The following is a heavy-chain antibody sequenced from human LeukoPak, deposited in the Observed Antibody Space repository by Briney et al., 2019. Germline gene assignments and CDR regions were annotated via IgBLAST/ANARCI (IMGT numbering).Heavy chain of an antibody. D-gene: IGHD3-22*01. CDR2: ISGSGGNT. Sequence: GGSLRLSCAASGFTFSTYAVNWARQAPGKGLEWVSTISGSGGNTYYADSVKGRFTISRDNSKNTLYLQMSSLRAEDTAVYYCAKDRGRYYDSSGYYWGYYFDSWGQGILVTVST. V-gene: IGHV3-23*01. CDR3: AKDRGRYYDSSGYYWGYYFDS. CDR1: GFTFSTYA. J-gene: IGHJ4*02.